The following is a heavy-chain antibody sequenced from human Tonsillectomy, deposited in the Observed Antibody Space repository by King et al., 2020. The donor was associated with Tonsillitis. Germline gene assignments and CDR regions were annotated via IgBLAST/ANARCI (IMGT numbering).Heavy chain of an antibody. CDR3: ARLGGKPGPCSWFDP. Sequence: QLQESGPGLVKPSETLSLTCTVPGGSFSTYYWSWIRQPPGKGLEWIGYVYYSGITDSNPSLRSRVTMSVDTSKKQFSLRLTSVTAADTAMYYCARLGGKPGPCSWFDPWGQGTLVTVSS. CDR2: VYYSGIT. J-gene: IGHJ5*02. D-gene: IGHD3-16*01. V-gene: IGHV4-59*01. CDR1: GGSFSTYY.